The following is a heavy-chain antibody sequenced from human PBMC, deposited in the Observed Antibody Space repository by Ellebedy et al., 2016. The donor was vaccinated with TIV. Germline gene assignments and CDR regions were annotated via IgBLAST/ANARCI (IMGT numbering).Heavy chain of an antibody. V-gene: IGHV4-59*01. J-gene: IGHJ5*02. D-gene: IGHD1-26*01. CDR2: IYNSVST. CDR1: GGSIGSYY. Sequence: SETLSLTXSVSGGSIGSYYWNWIRQPPGKGLEWIGHIYNSVSTNYNPSLRSRVTISVDASKNQFSLKLSSVTAADTAVYYCARDGSGTYLNWFDPWGQGTLVTVSS. CDR3: ARDGSGTYLNWFDP.